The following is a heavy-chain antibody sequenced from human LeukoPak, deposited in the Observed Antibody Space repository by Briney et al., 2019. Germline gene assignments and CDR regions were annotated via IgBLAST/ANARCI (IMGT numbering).Heavy chain of an antibody. CDR1: GFTFSSYW. CDR2: IKQEGSEK. D-gene: IGHD3-10*01. CDR3: ARVADFGELMFYFDH. J-gene: IGHJ4*02. V-gene: IGHV3-7*01. Sequence: GGSLRLSCAASGFTFSSYWMSWVRQAPGKGLEWVANIKQEGSEKDYVDSVKGRFTISRDNAKNSLYLQMNSLRAEDTAVYYCARVADFGELMFYFDHWGQGTLVSVSS.